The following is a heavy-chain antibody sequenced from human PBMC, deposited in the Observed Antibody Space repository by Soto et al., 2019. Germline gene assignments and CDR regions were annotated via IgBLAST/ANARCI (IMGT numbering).Heavy chain of an antibody. CDR2: IYSGGST. CDR1: GFTVSSNY. J-gene: IGHJ4*02. CDR3: ARDYDILTVSRFDY. D-gene: IGHD3-9*01. Sequence: EVQLVESGGGLIQPGGSLRLSCAASGFTVSSNYMSWVRQAPGKGLEWVSVIYSGGSTYYADSVKGRFTISRDNSKNTLYLQMNSLRAEDTAVYYCARDYDILTVSRFDYWGQGTLVTVSS. V-gene: IGHV3-53*01.